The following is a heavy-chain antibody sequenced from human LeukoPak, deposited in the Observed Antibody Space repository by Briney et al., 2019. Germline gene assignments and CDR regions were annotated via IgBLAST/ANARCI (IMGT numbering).Heavy chain of an antibody. CDR2: ISSSGSYI. Sequence: GGSLRLSCAASRFTFSSYSMNWVRQAPGKGLEWVSSISSSGSYIYYADSVKGRFTISRDNAKNSLYLQMNSLKTEDTAVYYCARNYIAVAGTVSRRYYYYYYMDVWGKGTTVTISS. CDR3: ARNYIAVAGTVSRRYYYYYYMDV. D-gene: IGHD6-19*01. V-gene: IGHV3-21*03. J-gene: IGHJ6*03. CDR1: RFTFSSYS.